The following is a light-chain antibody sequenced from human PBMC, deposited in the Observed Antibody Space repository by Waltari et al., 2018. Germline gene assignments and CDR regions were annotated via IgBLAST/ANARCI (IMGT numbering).Light chain of an antibody. V-gene: IGKV3-15*01. Sequence: EVVMTQSPATLSVSPGAGATLSCRASQSISGKLAWYQQKPGQVPRLLIYAASTRATGIPARFSGSGSGTDFSLTISSLQSEDFAVYYCQQYNNWPRTFGQGTKVEIK. J-gene: IGKJ1*01. CDR1: QSISGK. CDR3: QQYNNWPRT. CDR2: AAS.